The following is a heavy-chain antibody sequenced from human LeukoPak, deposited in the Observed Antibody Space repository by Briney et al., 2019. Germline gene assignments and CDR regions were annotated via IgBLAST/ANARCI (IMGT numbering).Heavy chain of an antibody. CDR3: AITYYYGSGRDY. V-gene: IGHV4-38-2*02. CDR1: GYSISSGYY. Sequence: PSETLSLTCTVSGYSISSGYYWGWIRQPPGKGLEWIGSIYHSGSTYYNPSLKSRVTISVDTSKNQFSLKLSSVTAADTAVYYCAITYYYGSGRDYWGQGTLVTVSS. CDR2: IYHSGST. J-gene: IGHJ4*02. D-gene: IGHD3-10*01.